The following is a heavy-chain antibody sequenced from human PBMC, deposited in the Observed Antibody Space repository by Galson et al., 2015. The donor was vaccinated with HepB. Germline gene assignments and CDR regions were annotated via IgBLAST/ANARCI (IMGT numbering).Heavy chain of an antibody. D-gene: IGHD6-6*01. Sequence: SVKVSCKASGYTFTGYYMHWVRQAPGQGLEWMGWINPNSGGTNYAQKFQGRVTMTRDTSISTAYMELSRLRSDDTAVYYCARDRAYSSSSPVYYFDYWGQGTLVTVSS. CDR1: GYTFTGYY. V-gene: IGHV1-2*02. CDR2: INPNSGGT. J-gene: IGHJ4*02. CDR3: ARDRAYSSSSPVYYFDY.